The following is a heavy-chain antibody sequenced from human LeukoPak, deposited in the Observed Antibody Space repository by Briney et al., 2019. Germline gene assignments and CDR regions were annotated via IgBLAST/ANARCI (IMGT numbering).Heavy chain of an antibody. Sequence: PGGSLRLSCAASGFTFSSYAMHWVRQAPGKGLEWVAVISYDGSHKYYAESVKGRFPISRDNPQNTLYLQMNSLRAEDTAVYYCARPSGYSSSWDMNFQHWGQGTLVTVSS. J-gene: IGHJ1*01. V-gene: IGHV3-30*04. D-gene: IGHD6-13*01. CDR2: ISYDGSHK. CDR3: ARPSGYSSSWDMNFQH. CDR1: GFTFSSYA.